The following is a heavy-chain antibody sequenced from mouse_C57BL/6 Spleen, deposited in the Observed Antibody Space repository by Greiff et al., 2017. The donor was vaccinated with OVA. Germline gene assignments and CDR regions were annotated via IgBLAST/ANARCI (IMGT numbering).Heavy chain of an antibody. CDR2: ISNGGGST. CDR1: GFTFSDYY. D-gene: IGHD2-3*01. Sequence: EVMLVESGGGLVQPGGSLKLSCAASGFTFSDYYMYWVRQTPEKRLEWVAYISNGGGSTYYPDTVKGRFTISRDNAKNTLYLQMSRLKSEDTAMYYCARSYDGYEGFAYWGQGTLVTVSA. V-gene: IGHV5-12*01. J-gene: IGHJ3*01. CDR3: ARSYDGYEGFAY.